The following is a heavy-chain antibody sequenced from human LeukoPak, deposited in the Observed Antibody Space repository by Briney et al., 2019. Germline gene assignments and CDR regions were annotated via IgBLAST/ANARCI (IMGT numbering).Heavy chain of an antibody. J-gene: IGHJ4*02. Sequence: ASVEVSCKASGYTFTSYGISWVRQAPGQGLEWMGWISGYNSNTNYAQKLQGRVTMTTDTSTSTVYMELRSLRSDDTAVYYCAREEVRRAVAGYFDNWGQGTLVTVSS. D-gene: IGHD6-19*01. V-gene: IGHV1-18*01. CDR3: AREEVRRAVAGYFDN. CDR2: ISGYNSNT. CDR1: GYTFTSYG.